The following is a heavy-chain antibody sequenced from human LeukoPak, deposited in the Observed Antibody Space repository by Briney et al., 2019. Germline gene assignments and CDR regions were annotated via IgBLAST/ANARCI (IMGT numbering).Heavy chain of an antibody. V-gene: IGHV5-51*01. J-gene: IGHJ4*02. CDR3: ARRSYDFWSGYDKTDDYFDY. Sequence: HGESLKISCQGSGYSFTSYWTGWVRQMPGKGLEWMGIIYPSDSDTRYSPSFQGQVTISADMSISAAYLQWSSLKASDTAMYYCARRSYDFWSGYDKTDDYFDYWGQGTLVTVSS. CDR2: IYPSDSDT. D-gene: IGHD3-3*01. CDR1: GYSFTSYW.